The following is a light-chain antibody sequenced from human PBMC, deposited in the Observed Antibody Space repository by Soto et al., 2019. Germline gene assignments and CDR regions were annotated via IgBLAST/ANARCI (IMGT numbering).Light chain of an antibody. CDR1: QSVSSY. CDR2: DAS. J-gene: IGKJ4*01. V-gene: IGKV3-11*01. Sequence: EVVLTQSPATLSLSPGERATLSCRASQSVSSYLAWYQQKPGQAPRLLIYDASNRATGIPARFSGSGSGTDFTLTIGSLEPEDFAVYYCQQRSKWPPTFGGGTKVEIK. CDR3: QQRSKWPPT.